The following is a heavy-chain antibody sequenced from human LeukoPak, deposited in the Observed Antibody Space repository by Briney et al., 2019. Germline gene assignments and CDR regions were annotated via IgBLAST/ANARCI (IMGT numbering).Heavy chain of an antibody. V-gene: IGHV3-7*01. D-gene: IGHD4-17*01. J-gene: IGHJ6*02. CDR2: INQDGSEK. CDR3: ARDLDYGDYYGMDV. CDR1: GFTFGTYW. Sequence: GGSLRLSCAASGFTFGTYWMNWVRRAPGKGLEWVANINQDGSEKYYVDSVKGRFTFSRDNAKNSLYLQMNSLRAEDTAVFYCARDLDYGDYYGMDVWGQGTTVTVSS.